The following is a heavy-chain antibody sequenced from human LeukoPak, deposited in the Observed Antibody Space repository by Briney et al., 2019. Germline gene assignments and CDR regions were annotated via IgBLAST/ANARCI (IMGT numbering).Heavy chain of an antibody. Sequence: SETLSLTCTVSGGSISSHYWSWIRQPPGKGLEWIAYLLDRVNNKDNPSLNSRLTLSADTSQNQFSLRLSSVTTANTALYYSATIKLGSIYMYFDFWGQEIKVTVSS. CDR1: GGSISSHY. CDR3: ATIKLGSIYMYFDF. J-gene: IGHJ4*02. CDR2: LLDRVNN. V-gene: IGHV4-59*11. D-gene: IGHD5-18*01.